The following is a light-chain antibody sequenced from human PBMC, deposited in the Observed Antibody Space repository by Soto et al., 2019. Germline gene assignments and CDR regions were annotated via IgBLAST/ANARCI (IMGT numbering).Light chain of an antibody. V-gene: IGKV3-15*01. CDR3: REYSNWPFI. CDR2: GAS. Sequence: EIVMTQYPATLSVSPGERATLSCRASQSVYNNLAWYQKKPGQAPRLLIYGASTRVTGIPARYSGSGSGAVFTLSISSLQTEDFAVYSCREYSNWPFIFGAGTKVVIK. J-gene: IGKJ3*01. CDR1: QSVYNN.